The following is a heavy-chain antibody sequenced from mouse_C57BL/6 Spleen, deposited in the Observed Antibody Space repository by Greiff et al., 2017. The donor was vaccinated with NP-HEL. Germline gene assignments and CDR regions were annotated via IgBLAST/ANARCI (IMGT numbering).Heavy chain of an antibody. CDR1: GYTFTSYW. V-gene: IGHV1-69*01. CDR3: AKGGDFNYFDY. Sequence: VQLQQPGAELVMPGASVKLSCKASGYTFTSYWMHWVKQRPGQGLEWIGEIDPSDSYTNYNQKFKGKSTLTVDKSSSTAYMQLNRLTSEDSAVFYCAKGGDFNYFDYWGQGTTPPVSS. CDR2: IDPSDSYT. J-gene: IGHJ2*01.